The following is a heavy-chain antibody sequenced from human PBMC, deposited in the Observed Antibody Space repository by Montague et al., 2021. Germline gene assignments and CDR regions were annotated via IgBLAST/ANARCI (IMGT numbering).Heavy chain of an antibody. CDR1: GFTFSSYA. CDR3: AKNPKKGYYYYMDV. CDR2: TWYDGNNK. J-gene: IGHJ6*03. Sequence: SLRLSCAASGFTFSSYAMHWVRQAPGKGLEWVAVTWYDGNNKYYADSVKGRFTISRDNSKNTLYLQMNSLRAEDTAIYYYAKNPKKGYYYYMDVWGKGTTVTVSS. V-gene: IGHV3-33*06.